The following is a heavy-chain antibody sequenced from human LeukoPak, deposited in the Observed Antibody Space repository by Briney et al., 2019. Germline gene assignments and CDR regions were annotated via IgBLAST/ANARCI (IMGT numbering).Heavy chain of an antibody. CDR3: ARVGYYYGSGSYDY. CDR2: ISSNSSYI. V-gene: IGHV3-21*01. D-gene: IGHD3-10*01. Sequence: GGSLRLSCAASGFTFSSYSMNWVRQAPGKGLEWVSSISSNSSYIYYADSVKGRFTISRDNSKNSLYLQMNSLRAEDTAVYYCARVGYYYGSGSYDYWGQGTLVTVSS. J-gene: IGHJ4*02. CDR1: GFTFSSYS.